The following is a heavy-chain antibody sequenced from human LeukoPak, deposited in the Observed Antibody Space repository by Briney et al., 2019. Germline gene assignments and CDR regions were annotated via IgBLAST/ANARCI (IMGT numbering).Heavy chain of an antibody. D-gene: IGHD2-21*01. CDR3: ARERLYCGGDCSDH. Sequence: GGSLRLSCAASGFTFSDYYMSWIRQAPGKGLEWVSYISSSSSYTNYADSVEGRFAISRDNAKNSLYLQMNSLRAEDTAVYYCARERLYCGGDCSDHWGPGTLVTVSS. V-gene: IGHV3-11*06. CDR2: ISSSSSYT. CDR1: GFTFSDYY. J-gene: IGHJ4*02.